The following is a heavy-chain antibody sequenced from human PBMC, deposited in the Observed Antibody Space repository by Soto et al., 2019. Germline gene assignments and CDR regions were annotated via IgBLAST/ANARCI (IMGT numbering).Heavy chain of an antibody. CDR3: ARDHHQLLGLVDY. CDR2: ISGNGNTI. J-gene: IGHJ4*02. V-gene: IGHV3-11*01. CDR1: GFTFSDHY. Sequence: QVQLVESGGGLVKPGGSLRLSCAASGFTFSDHYMSWIRQAPGKGLECISYISGNGNTIYYADSVKGRFTISRDNAKNSLHLQMNTLRVEDTAVYYCARDHHQLLGLVDYWGQGTLVTVSS. D-gene: IGHD2-2*01.